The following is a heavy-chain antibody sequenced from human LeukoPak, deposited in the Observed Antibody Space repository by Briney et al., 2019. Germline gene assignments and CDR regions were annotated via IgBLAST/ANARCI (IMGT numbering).Heavy chain of an antibody. J-gene: IGHJ6*02. CDR3: AKAPTPGYYYYGMDA. CDR1: GFTFSSYA. V-gene: IGHV3-23*01. Sequence: RLGGSLRLSCAASGFTFSSYAMSWVRQAPGKGLEWVSAISGSGGSTYYADSVKGRFTISRDNSKNTLYLQMNSLRAEDTAVYYCAKAPTPGYYYYGMDAWGQGTTVTVSS. CDR2: ISGSGGST. D-gene: IGHD2-15*01.